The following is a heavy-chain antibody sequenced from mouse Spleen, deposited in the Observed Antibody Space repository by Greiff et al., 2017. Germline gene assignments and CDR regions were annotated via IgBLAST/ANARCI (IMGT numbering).Heavy chain of an antibody. Sequence: QVQLQQSGPGLVAPSQSLSITCTVSGFSLTNYGVSWVRQPPGKALEWLGIIWGDGSTNYHSALISRLSISKDNSKSQVFLKLNSLQTDDTATYYCAKRGLEGWYFDVWGTGTTVTVSS. CDR1: GFSLTNYG. CDR2: IWGDGST. J-gene: IGHJ1*03. CDR3: AKRGLEGWYFDV. V-gene: IGHV2-3*01.